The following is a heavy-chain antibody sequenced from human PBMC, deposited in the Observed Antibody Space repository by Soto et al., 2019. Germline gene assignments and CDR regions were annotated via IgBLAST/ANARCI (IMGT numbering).Heavy chain of an antibody. CDR1: GFTFSSYW. CDR2: IKQDGSEI. J-gene: IGHJ4*02. Sequence: GALRLSCVASGFTFSSYWMNWVRQVPGKGLEWVANIKQDGSEINYVDSVKGRFTISRDNAKNSLYLQMNSLRAEDTAVYYCARDQPGYSYGYGLGYWGQGTLVTVSS. CDR3: ARDQPGYSYGYGLGY. V-gene: IGHV3-7*01. D-gene: IGHD5-18*01.